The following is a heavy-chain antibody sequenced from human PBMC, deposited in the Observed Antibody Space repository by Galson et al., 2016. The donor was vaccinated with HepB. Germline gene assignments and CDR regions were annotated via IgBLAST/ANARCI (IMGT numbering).Heavy chain of an antibody. D-gene: IGHD4/OR15-4a*01. Sequence: QSGAEVTKPGESLKISCYNSGQRLSDYWIGWVRQMPGKGLEWMGIIHAGDFDTRYSLSVRGQVTISADESTNMVYLQWKSLKSSDTGIYYCARRAYRMSLMVGVWSHPWDQGTLRTVSS. V-gene: IGHV5-51*01. CDR1: GQRLSDYW. CDR3: ARRAYRMSLMVGVWSHP. J-gene: IGHJ5*02. CDR2: IHAGDFDT.